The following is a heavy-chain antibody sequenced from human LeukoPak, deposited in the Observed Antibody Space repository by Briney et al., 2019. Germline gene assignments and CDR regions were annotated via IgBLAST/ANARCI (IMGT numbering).Heavy chain of an antibody. Sequence: PGGSLRLSCAASEFTVSSNHMSWVRQAPGKGLEWVSAVYSGGSPYYVGSVKGRFTISRDNSKNTLYLQMNSLRAEDTAVYYCARAGDGGARLGAFDIWGQGTMVTVSS. CDR2: VYSGGSP. V-gene: IGHV3-53*01. CDR3: ARAGDGGARLGAFDI. CDR1: EFTVSSNH. J-gene: IGHJ3*02. D-gene: IGHD4-23*01.